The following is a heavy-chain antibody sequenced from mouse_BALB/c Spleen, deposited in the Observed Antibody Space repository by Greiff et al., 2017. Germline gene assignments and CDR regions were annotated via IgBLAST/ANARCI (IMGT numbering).Heavy chain of an antibody. V-gene: IGHV5-9-4*01. Sequence: EVQVVESGGGLVKPGGSLKLSCAASGFTFSSYAMSWVRQSPEKRLEWVAEISSGGSYTYYPDTVTGRFTISRDNAKNTLYLEMSSLRSEDTAMYYCATGDAMDYWGQGTSVTVSS. CDR2: ISSGGSYT. J-gene: IGHJ4*01. CDR3: ATGDAMDY. CDR1: GFTFSSYA.